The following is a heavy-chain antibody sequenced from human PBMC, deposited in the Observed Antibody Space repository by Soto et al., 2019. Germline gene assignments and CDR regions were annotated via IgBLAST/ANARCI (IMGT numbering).Heavy chain of an antibody. V-gene: IGHV4-34*01. CDR3: ARAGSHPNHYFDY. CDR2: INHRGST. CDR1: GGSFSGYY. J-gene: IGHJ4*02. Sequence: QVQLQQWGAGLLKPSETLSLTCAVFGGSFSGYYWSWIRQPPGKGLEWIGEINHRGSTNYNPSLKSRVTISVDTSKNQFSLKLSSVTAADTAVYYCARAGSHPNHYFDYWGQGTLVTVSS.